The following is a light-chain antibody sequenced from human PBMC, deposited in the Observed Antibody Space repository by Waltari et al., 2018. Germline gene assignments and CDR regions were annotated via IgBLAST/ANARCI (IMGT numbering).Light chain of an antibody. Sequence: EILMTQSPATLSVSPGERATLSCRASQSISSSLAWYQHKPGQAPRLLIYGASTRATGSPARFSCRGSETDFTLTITSLQSEDFAVYYCQQYKIWPSYTFGQGTKLDI. V-gene: IGKV3-15*01. J-gene: IGKJ2*01. CDR2: GAS. CDR3: QQYKIWPSYT. CDR1: QSISSS.